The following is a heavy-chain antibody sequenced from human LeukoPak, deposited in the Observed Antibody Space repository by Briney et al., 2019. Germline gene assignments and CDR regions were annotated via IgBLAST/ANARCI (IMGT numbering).Heavy chain of an antibody. V-gene: IGHV4-59*01. Sequence: SETLSLTCTVSGGSISSYYWSWVRQPPGKGLEWIGYIYYSGSTNYNPSLKSRVTISVDTSKNQFSLKLSSVTAADTAVYYCARDHGGFRYWGQGTLVTVSS. CDR2: IYYSGST. CDR3: ARDHGGFRY. D-gene: IGHD2/OR15-2a*01. J-gene: IGHJ4*02. CDR1: GGSISSYY.